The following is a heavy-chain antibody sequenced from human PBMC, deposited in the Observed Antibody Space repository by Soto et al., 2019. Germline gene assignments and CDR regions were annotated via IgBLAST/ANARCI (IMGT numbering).Heavy chain of an antibody. CDR1: GGTFSSYT. J-gene: IGHJ4*02. Sequence: QVQLVQSGAEVKKPGSSVKVSCKASGGTFSSYTISWVRQAPEQGLEWMGRIIPILGIANYAQKFQGRVTITADKSTSTAYMELSSLRSEDTAVYYCARAAEGYCSGGSCSTDWGQGTLVTVSS. CDR3: ARAAEGYCSGGSCSTD. CDR2: IIPILGIA. D-gene: IGHD2-15*01. V-gene: IGHV1-69*02.